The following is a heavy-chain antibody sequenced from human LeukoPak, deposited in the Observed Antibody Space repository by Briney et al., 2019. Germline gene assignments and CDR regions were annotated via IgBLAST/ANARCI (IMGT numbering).Heavy chain of an antibody. CDR1: GASITDAY. D-gene: IGHD5-12*01. V-gene: IGHV4-59*03. CDR3: AKVEGGYFYALDS. Sequence: PSETLSLTCNVSGASITDAYWSWLRQPPGKGLEWIGYIYYREGTNYNPSLKSRVAISLDTSKNQFALSLSSVTAADTAVYYCAKVEGGYFYALDSWGQGTLVTVHS. CDR2: IYYREGT. J-gene: IGHJ4*02.